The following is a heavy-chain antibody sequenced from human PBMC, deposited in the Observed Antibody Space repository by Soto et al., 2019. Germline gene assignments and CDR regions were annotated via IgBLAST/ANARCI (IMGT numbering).Heavy chain of an antibody. J-gene: IGHJ4*02. D-gene: IGHD4-17*01. CDR2: IIPIFGTA. CDR3: ARERPDYGGNSDY. Sequence: QVQLVQSGAEVKKPGSSVKVSCKASGRTFSSHAISWVRQAPGQGLEWMGGIIPIFGTANYAQKFQGRVTITADESTSTAYVELSSLRSGDTAVYYCARERPDYGGNSDYWGQGTLVIVSS. V-gene: IGHV1-69*01. CDR1: GRTFSSHA.